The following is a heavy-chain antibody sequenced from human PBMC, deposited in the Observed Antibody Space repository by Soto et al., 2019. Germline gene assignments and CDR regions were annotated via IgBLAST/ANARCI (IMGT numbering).Heavy chain of an antibody. D-gene: IGHD3-22*01. CDR1: GYTFTSYY. V-gene: IGHV1-46*01. J-gene: IGHJ6*02. CDR2: INPSGGST. Sequence: QVQLVQSGAEVMKPGASVKVSCKVSGYTFTSYYVHWVRQAPGQGLEWMGIINPSGGSTDFAQHFRGRVTMSRDTSTSTVYMELSGLRSEDTAVYVCARDGFPYYYDSSGYPYGMDVWGQGTTVIVSS. CDR3: ARDGFPYYYDSSGYPYGMDV.